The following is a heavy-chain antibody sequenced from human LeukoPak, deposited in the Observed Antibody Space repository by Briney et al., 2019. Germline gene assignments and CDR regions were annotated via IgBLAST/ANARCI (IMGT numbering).Heavy chain of an antibody. CDR1: GFTFSSYA. CDR2: IKQDGSEK. D-gene: IGHD5-18*01. V-gene: IGHV3-7*01. Sequence: GGSLRLSCAASGFTFSSYAMSWVRQAPGKGLEWVANIKQDGSEKYYVDSVKGRFTISRDNAKNSLYLQMNSLRAEDTAVCYCARASSYGWDYWGQGTLVTVSS. J-gene: IGHJ4*02. CDR3: ARASSYGWDY.